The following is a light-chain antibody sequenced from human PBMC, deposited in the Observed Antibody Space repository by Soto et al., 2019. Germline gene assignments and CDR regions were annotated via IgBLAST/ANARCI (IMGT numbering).Light chain of an antibody. CDR3: QQSYSTLMYT. V-gene: IGKV1-39*01. CDR2: AAS. Sequence: DIQMTQSPSSLSASVGDRVTITCRASQSISTYLNWYQQKPGKAPKLLIYAASSLQSGVPSRFIGSRSGTDFTLTISSLQPEDFATYYCQQSYSTLMYTFGQGTKLEIK. J-gene: IGKJ2*01. CDR1: QSISTY.